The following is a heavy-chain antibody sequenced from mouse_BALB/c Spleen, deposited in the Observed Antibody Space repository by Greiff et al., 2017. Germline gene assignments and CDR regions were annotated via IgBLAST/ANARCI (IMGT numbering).Heavy chain of an antibody. V-gene: IGHV5-15*02. D-gene: IGHD2-3*01. Sequence: EVKLMESGGGLVQPGGSRKLSCAASGFTFSDYGMAWVRQAPGKGPEWVAFISNLAYSIYYADTVTGRFTISRENTKNTLYLEMSSLRYEDTAMYYCARDDGVFDYWGQGTTVTVSS. CDR2: ISNLAYSI. J-gene: IGHJ2*01. CDR1: GFTFSDYG. CDR3: ARDDGVFDY.